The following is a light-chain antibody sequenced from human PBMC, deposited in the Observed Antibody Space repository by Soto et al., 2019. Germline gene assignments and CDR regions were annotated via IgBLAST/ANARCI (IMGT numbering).Light chain of an antibody. CDR2: DVS. Sequence: QSALTQPRSVSGSPGQSVTISCTGTSSDVGGYNYVSWYQQHPDKAPKLMIYDVSKRPSGVPDRFSGSKSGNTASLTISGLQAEDEADYYCQSYDSSLNGYVFGTGTKVTVL. CDR3: QSYDSSLNGYV. J-gene: IGLJ1*01. V-gene: IGLV2-11*01. CDR1: SSDVGGYNY.